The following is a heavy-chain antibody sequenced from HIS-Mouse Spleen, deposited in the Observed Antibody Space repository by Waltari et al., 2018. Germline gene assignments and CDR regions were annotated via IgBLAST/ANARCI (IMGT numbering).Heavy chain of an antibody. CDR2: IYYSGST. CDR1: GGSISSSSYY. V-gene: IGHV4-39*07. CDR3: AREIPYSSSWYDWYFDL. Sequence: QLQLQESGPGLVKPSETLSLTCTVSGGSISSSSYYWGWIRQPPGKGLEWIGSIYYSGSTYYNPSLWSRVTISVGPSKNQFSLKLSSVTAADTAVYYCAREIPYSSSWYDWYFDLWGRGTLVTVSS. J-gene: IGHJ2*01. D-gene: IGHD6-13*01.